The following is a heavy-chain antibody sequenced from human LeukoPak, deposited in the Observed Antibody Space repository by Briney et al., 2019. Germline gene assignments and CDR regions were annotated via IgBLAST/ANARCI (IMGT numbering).Heavy chain of an antibody. Sequence: GGSLRLSCAASGFTFSSYSMNWVRQAPGKGLEWVSSISSSSSYIYYADSVKGRFTISRDNAKNSLYLQMNSLRAEDTAVYYCARDLSQYSGSFDYWGQGTLVTVSS. CDR3: ARDLSQYSGSFDY. V-gene: IGHV3-21*01. J-gene: IGHJ4*02. CDR2: ISSSSSYI. D-gene: IGHD1-26*01. CDR1: GFTFSSYS.